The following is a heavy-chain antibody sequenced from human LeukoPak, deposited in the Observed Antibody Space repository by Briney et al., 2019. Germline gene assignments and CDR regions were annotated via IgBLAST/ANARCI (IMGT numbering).Heavy chain of an antibody. J-gene: IGHJ6*02. CDR2: INTNTGNP. D-gene: IGHD3-10*01. CDR3: ARVSAPGSGSYYYYYYGMDV. Sequence: GASVKVSCKASGYTFTSYAMNWVRQAPGQGLEWMGWINTNTGNPTYAQGFTGRFVFSLDTSVSTAYVQISSLKAEDTAVYYCARVSAPGSGSYYYYYYGMDVWGQGTTVTVSS. V-gene: IGHV7-4-1*02. CDR1: GYTFTSYA.